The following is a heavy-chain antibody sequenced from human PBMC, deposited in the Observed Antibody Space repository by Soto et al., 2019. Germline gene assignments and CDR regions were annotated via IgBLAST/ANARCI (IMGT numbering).Heavy chain of an antibody. V-gene: IGHV1-2*02. CDR1: GYPVTAYY. J-gene: IGHJ3*01. Sequence: QLHLVQSGAVVKKPGASVTVSCSASGYPVTAYYMHWVRQAPGRGLEWMGGINPATGAAKYTQTYRGRASNTTDTSTSTEFRGLTGRTTAITAGVYRARGGGVGVAGWAAVARWGQGTVVTVSS. D-gene: IGHD3-3*01. CDR3: ARGGGVGVAGWAAVAR. CDR2: INPATGAA.